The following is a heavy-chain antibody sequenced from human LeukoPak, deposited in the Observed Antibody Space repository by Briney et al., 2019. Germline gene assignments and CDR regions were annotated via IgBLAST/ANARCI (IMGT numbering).Heavy chain of an antibody. J-gene: IGHJ6*03. Sequence: ASLKVSCKASGYTFTSYDINGVRQATGQGLEWMGWMNPHSGNTGYAQKFQGRVTMTRNTYISTAYMELSSLRSEDTAVYYCARVDGSGLAYYYYYYMDVWGKGTTVTVSS. CDR2: MNPHSGNT. D-gene: IGHD6-19*01. CDR3: ARVDGSGLAYYYYYYMDV. CDR1: GYTFTSYD. V-gene: IGHV1-8*01.